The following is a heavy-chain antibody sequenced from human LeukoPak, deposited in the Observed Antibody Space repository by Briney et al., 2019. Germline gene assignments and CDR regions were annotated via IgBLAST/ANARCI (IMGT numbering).Heavy chain of an antibody. V-gene: IGHV1-46*01. CDR1: GYTFTGYY. J-gene: IGHJ4*02. CDR2: INPSGGST. Sequence: ASVKVSCKASGYTFTGYYMHWVRQAPGQGLEWMGIINPSGGSTSYAQKFQGRVTMTRDTSTSTVYMELSSLRSEDTAVYYCARDPRRIAVAGYAFDYWGQGTLVTVSS. D-gene: IGHD6-19*01. CDR3: ARDPRRIAVAGYAFDY.